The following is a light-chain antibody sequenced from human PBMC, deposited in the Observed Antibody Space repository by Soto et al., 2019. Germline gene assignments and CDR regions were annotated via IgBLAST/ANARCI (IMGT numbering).Light chain of an antibody. V-gene: IGKV3-15*01. CDR2: GAS. CDR3: QQYNSWPIT. Sequence: EIVMTQSPATLSVSPGERATLSCRASQSVTSNFAWYQQKPGQAPRLLIYGASNRASCIPARFSGSGSGTEFTLTISSLQSEDFAGYYCQQYNSWPITFGQGTRLEIK. CDR1: QSVTSN. J-gene: IGKJ5*01.